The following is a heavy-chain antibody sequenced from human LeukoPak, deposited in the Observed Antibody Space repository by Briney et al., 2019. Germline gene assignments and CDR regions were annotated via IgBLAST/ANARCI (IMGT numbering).Heavy chain of an antibody. CDR2: ISGSSDDI. V-gene: IGHV3-21*01. Sequence: GGSLRLSCAGSEFTFSSYSMHWVRQAPGKGLEWVSSISGSSDDIYYADSVKGRFTISRDNSKNSLYLQMNRLRAEDTALYYCARRGYHDYSGFDYWGQGTLVTVPS. CDR3: ARRGYHDYSGFDY. J-gene: IGHJ4*02. D-gene: IGHD1-26*01. CDR1: EFTFSSYS.